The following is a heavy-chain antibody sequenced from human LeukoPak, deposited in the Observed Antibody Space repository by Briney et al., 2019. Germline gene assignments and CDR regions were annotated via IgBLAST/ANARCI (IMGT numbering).Heavy chain of an antibody. J-gene: IGHJ3*02. CDR1: GFTFSSYA. V-gene: IGHV3-21*01. D-gene: IGHD3-10*01. CDR3: ARDGSGGAFDI. Sequence: PGGSLRLSCAASGFTFSSYAMNWVRQAPGKGLEWVSSISSSSSYIYYADSVKGRFTISRDNAKNSLYLQMNSLRAEDTAVYYCARDGSGGAFDIWGQGTMVTVSS. CDR2: ISSSSSYI.